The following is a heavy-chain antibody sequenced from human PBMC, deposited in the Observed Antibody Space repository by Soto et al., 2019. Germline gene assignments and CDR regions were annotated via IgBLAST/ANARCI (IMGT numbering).Heavy chain of an antibody. J-gene: IGHJ5*02. CDR2: IYPGDSDT. Sequence: GESLKISCKGSGYSFTSYWIGWVRQMPGKGLEWIGIIYPGDSDTRYSPSFQGQVTISADKSITTAYLQWSSLKASDTAMYYCATGVYYYWNRLGYCEPWGQGTLVTVSS. CDR3: ATGVYYYWNRLGYCEP. D-gene: IGHD1-20*01. CDR1: GYSFTSYW. V-gene: IGHV5-51*01.